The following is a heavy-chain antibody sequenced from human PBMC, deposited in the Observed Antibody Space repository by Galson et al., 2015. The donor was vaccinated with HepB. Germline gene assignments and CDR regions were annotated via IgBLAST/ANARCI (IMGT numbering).Heavy chain of an antibody. CDR3: ARDFWGVPSTENGY. V-gene: IGHV3-48*01. CDR2: INSRSQLI. Sequence: SLRLSCAASGFTFSDSNMNWVRQAPGKGLEWIAFINSRSQLIFYRDSVKGRFTVSRDNAKNSLFLQMDSLRAEDTAVYFCARDFWGVPSTENGYWGQGTPVTVSS. CDR1: GFTFSDSN. J-gene: IGHJ4*02. D-gene: IGHD3-3*01.